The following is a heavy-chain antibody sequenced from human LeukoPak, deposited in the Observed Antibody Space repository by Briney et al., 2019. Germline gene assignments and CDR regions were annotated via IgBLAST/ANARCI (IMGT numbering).Heavy chain of an antibody. CDR1: GFTFSSYS. CDR3: ARDTYSGSYLPYFDY. V-gene: IGHV3-48*04. Sequence: GGSLRLSCAASGFTFSSYSMNWVRQAPGKGLEWVSYISSSSSTIYYADSVKGRFTISRDNAKNSLYLQMNSLRAEDTAVYYCARDTYSGSYLPYFDYWGQGTLVTVSS. D-gene: IGHD1-26*01. J-gene: IGHJ4*02. CDR2: ISSSSSTI.